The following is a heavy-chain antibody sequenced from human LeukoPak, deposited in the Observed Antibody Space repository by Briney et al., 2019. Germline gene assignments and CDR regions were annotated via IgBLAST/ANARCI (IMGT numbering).Heavy chain of an antibody. CDR2: SHPRSGET. D-gene: IGHD3-10*01. CDR1: GYSFTAFY. CDR3: ARDGEYGTGSYYRGCFDY. Sequence: ASVKVSCKASGYSFTAFYIHWVRQAPGQGIEWMGWSHPRSGETNYAYKFRGRVTMTRDTSISTTYMDLGSLGSDDTAVYYCARDGEYGTGSYYRGCFDYWGQGTLVTVSS. J-gene: IGHJ4*02. V-gene: IGHV1-2*02.